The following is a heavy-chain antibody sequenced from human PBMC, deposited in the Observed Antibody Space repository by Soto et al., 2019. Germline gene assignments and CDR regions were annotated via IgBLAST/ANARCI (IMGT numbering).Heavy chain of an antibody. CDR2: ISGSGGST. V-gene: IGHV3-23*01. CDR3: AKRGLAYYDSSGYPN. CDR1: GFTFSSYA. Sequence: PGGSLRLSCAASGFTFSSYAMSWVRQAPGKGLEWVSAISGSGGSTYYADSVKGRFTISRDNSKNTLYLQMNSLRAEDTAVYYCAKRGLAYYDSSGYPNWGQGTLVTVSS. D-gene: IGHD3-22*01. J-gene: IGHJ4*02.